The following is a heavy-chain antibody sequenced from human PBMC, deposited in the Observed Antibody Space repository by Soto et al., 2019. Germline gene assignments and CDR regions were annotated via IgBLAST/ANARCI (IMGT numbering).Heavy chain of an antibody. CDR2: VPCRGST. Sequence: QLQLPESGPGLVKPSETLSLTCTVSGASLSSSPYYWGWIRQPPGQGLEWIGTVPCRGSTSFSPSIKSRLTVSIDSSKNQLSLKLTSVTAADTAVYYCARRTGEFGVVADYWGKGTLVTVSS. D-gene: IGHD3-3*01. J-gene: IGHJ4*02. CDR3: ARRTGEFGVVADY. V-gene: IGHV4-39*01. CDR1: GASLSSSPYY.